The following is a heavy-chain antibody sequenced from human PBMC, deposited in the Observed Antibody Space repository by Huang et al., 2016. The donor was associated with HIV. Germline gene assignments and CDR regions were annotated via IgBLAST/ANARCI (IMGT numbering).Heavy chain of an antibody. CDR3: ARQLRVVVIGPGLDAFDI. Sequence: QLQLQESGPGLVKPSETLYLTCTVSGGSFGSSTSSWGWIRQPPEKGLEWIESIYYTGSTNYNPASKSRVTISVDTSKNQFSLRLSSVTAADSAVYYCARQLRVVVIGPGLDAFDIWGQGTMVTVSS. J-gene: IGHJ3*02. CDR1: GGSFGSSTSS. CDR2: IYYTGST. V-gene: IGHV4-39*01. D-gene: IGHD3-22*01.